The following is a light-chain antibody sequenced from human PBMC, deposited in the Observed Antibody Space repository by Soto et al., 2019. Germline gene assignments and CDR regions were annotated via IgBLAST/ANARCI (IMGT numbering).Light chain of an antibody. J-gene: IGKJ5*01. Sequence: EIVMTQSPATLSVSRGERATLSCRASQSVSSDLAWYEQKPGQAPRLLIYGASTRATGIPARFSGSGSGTDFTLTISSLEPEDFAVYYCQQRSNWPITFGQGTRLEI. CDR1: QSVSSD. CDR3: QQRSNWPIT. V-gene: IGKV3-11*01. CDR2: GAS.